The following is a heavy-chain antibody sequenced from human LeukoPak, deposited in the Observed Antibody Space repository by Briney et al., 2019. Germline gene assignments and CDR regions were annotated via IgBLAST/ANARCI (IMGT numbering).Heavy chain of an antibody. CDR1: GFTFSSYW. CDR2: IYSDGRT. V-gene: IGHV3-53*01. Sequence: GGSLRLSCAASGFTFSSYWMSWVRQAPGKGLEWVSTIYSDGRTYYADSVKGRFTISRDNSKNTLYLQVNSLRAEDTAVYYCARGYYDSSGYNTFDYWGQGTLVTVSS. J-gene: IGHJ4*02. CDR3: ARGYYDSSGYNTFDY. D-gene: IGHD3-22*01.